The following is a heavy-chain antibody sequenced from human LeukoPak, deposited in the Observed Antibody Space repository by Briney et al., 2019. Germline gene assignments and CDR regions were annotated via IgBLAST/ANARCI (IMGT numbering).Heavy chain of an antibody. CDR2: IYYSGST. V-gene: IGHV4-59*01. CDR3: ARGRGSYYYDSSGYYDY. J-gene: IGHJ4*02. Sequence: SETPSLTCTVSGGSISSYYWSWIRQPPGKGLEWIGYIYYSGSTNYNPSLKSRVTISVDTSKNQFSLKLSSVTAADTAVYYCARGRGSYYYDSSGYYDYWGQGTLVTVSS. D-gene: IGHD3-22*01. CDR1: GGSISSYY.